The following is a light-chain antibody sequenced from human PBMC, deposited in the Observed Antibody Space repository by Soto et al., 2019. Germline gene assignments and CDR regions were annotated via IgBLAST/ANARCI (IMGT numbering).Light chain of an antibody. CDR1: QTIFRW. V-gene: IGKV1-5*01. J-gene: IGKJ1*01. CDR3: QQYNSYPWT. Sequence: DIQMTQSPSTLSASVGDRVTITCRASQTIFRWLAWYQQRPGKAPNLLISDASDLQSGVPSRFSGSGSGAEFTLTIGRLQPDEFATYSCQQYNSYPWTFGQGTKVEF. CDR2: DAS.